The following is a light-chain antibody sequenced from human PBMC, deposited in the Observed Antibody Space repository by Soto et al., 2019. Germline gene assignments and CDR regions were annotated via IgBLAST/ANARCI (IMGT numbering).Light chain of an antibody. Sequence: EIVMTQSPATLSVSPGERATLSCRASQGVSNYLAWYQQKPGQAPRLLIYGASTRATGIPARFSGGGSETDFTLTISSLQSEDFAVYYCQQYHNWPPLTFGGGTKVEIK. CDR2: GAS. CDR1: QGVSNY. J-gene: IGKJ4*01. CDR3: QQYHNWPPLT. V-gene: IGKV3-15*01.